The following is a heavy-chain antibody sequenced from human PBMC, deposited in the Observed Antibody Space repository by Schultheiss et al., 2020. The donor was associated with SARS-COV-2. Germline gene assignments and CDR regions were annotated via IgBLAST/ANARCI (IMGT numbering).Heavy chain of an antibody. D-gene: IGHD3-10*01. CDR3: ARVSLRGSDY. CDR2: IYYSGST. Sequence: SGPTLVKPTETLTLTCTVSGFSLSNARMGVSWIRQPPGKGLEWIGSIYYSGSTYYNPSLKSRVTISVDTSKNQFSLKLSSVTAADTAVYYCARVSLRGSDYWGQGTLVTVSS. J-gene: IGHJ4*02. V-gene: IGHV4-39*07. CDR1: GFSLSNARMG.